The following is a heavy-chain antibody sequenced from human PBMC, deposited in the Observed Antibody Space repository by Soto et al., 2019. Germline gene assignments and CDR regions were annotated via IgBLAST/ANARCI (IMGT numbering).Heavy chain of an antibody. J-gene: IGHJ4*02. Sequence: GGSLRLSCAASGFTFSSYAMSWVRQAPGKGLEWVAVISYDGSNKYYADSVKGRFTISRDNSKNTLYLQMNSLRAEDTAVYYCVGGGSYFDYWGQGTLVTVSS. V-gene: IGHV3-30*03. CDR1: GFTFSSYA. CDR2: ISYDGSNK. CDR3: VGGGSYFDY. D-gene: IGHD1-26*01.